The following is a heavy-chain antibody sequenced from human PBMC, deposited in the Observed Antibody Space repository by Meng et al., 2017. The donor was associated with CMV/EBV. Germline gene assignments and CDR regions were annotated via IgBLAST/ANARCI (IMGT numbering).Heavy chain of an antibody. V-gene: IGHV3-33*06. CDR3: AKVAYGGNSPHEDFDY. CDR2: IWYDGSNK. Sequence: LSLTCAASGFTFSSYGMHWVRQAPGKGLEWVAVIWYDGSNKCYADSVKGRFTISRDNSKNTLYLQMNSLRAEDTAVYYCAKVAYGGNSPHEDFDYWGQGTLVTVSS. J-gene: IGHJ4*02. D-gene: IGHD4-23*01. CDR1: GFTFSSYG.